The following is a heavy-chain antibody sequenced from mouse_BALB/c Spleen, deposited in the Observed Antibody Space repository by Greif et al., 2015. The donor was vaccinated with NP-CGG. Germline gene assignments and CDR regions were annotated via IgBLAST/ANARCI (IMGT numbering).Heavy chain of an antibody. D-gene: IGHD2-14*01. CDR1: GFSLTSYG. V-gene: IGHV2-9*02. J-gene: IGHJ3*01. CDR2: IWAGGST. CDR3: AREDRYDGWFAY. Sequence: QVQLQQSGPGLVAPSQSLSITCTVSGFSLTSYGVHWVRQPPGKGLEWLGVIWAGGSTNYNSALMSRLSISKDNSKSQVFLKMNSLQTDDTAMYYCAREDRYDGWFAYWGQGTLVTVSA.